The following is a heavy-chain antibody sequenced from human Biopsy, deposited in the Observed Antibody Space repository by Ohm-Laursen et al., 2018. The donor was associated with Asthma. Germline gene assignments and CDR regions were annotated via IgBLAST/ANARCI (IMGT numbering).Heavy chain of an antibody. CDR3: VRHQYSSSWSTFDY. V-gene: IGHV4-39*01. Sequence: SETLSLTCTVSGASITSSAYYWGWIRQPPGKGLEWIGSMYYGETTYYSPSLKSRVTISVDTSKNQFSLILSSVTVADTAVYFCVRHQYSSSWSTFDYWGQGALVTVSS. CDR1: GASITSSAYY. J-gene: IGHJ4*02. D-gene: IGHD3-22*01. CDR2: MYYGETT.